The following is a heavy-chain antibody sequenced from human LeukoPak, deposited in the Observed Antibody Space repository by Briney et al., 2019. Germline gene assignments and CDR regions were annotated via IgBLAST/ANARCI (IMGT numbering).Heavy chain of an antibody. CDR1: GFTFSTYA. CDR3: VKDFLRSTVTRFDY. D-gene: IGHD4-17*01. CDR2: ISGSGANT. J-gene: IGHJ4*02. V-gene: IGHV3-23*01. Sequence: PAGGSLRLSCAASGFTFSTYAMSWVRQAPGKGLEWVSAISGSGANTYYTDSVKGRFTISRDNSKNALFLQMNSLRAEDTAVYYCVKDFLRSTVTRFDYWGQGTLVTVSS.